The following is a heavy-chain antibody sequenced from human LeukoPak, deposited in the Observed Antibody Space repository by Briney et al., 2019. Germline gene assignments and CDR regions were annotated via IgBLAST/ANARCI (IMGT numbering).Heavy chain of an antibody. J-gene: IGHJ4*02. Sequence: GGSLRLSCAASGFTFSSYAMSWVRQAPGKGLEWVSAISGSGGSTYYADSVKGRFTISRDNAKNSLYLQMNSLRAEDTAVYYCAVPPYYYDSSGYYPPGYWGQGTLVTVSS. V-gene: IGHV3-23*01. CDR1: GFTFSSYA. CDR2: ISGSGGST. CDR3: AVPPYYYDSSGYYPPGY. D-gene: IGHD3-22*01.